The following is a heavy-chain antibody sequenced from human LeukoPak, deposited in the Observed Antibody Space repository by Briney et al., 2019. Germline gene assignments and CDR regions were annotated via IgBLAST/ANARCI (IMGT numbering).Heavy chain of an antibody. CDR2: ISSSSSYI. CDR3: ARARRDYYDSSGPIDY. D-gene: IGHD3-22*01. V-gene: IGHV3-21*01. J-gene: IGHJ4*02. CDR1: GFTFSSYS. Sequence: GGSLRLSCVASGFTFSSYSMNWVRQAPGKGLEWVSSISSSSSYIYYADSVKGRFTISRDNAKNSLYLQMNSLRAEDTAVYYCARARRDYYDSSGPIDYWGQGTLVTVSS.